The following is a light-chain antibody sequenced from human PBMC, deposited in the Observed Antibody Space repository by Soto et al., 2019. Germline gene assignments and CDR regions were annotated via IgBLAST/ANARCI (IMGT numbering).Light chain of an antibody. CDR3: HASCTTPGYS. CDR2: AES. V-gene: IGKV1-39*01. J-gene: IGKJ2*01. CDR1: QNIIFY. Sequence: DIQITQSPSSLSASVGDRVTITCRAIQNIIFYLNWYQQKPGKAPKLLIYAESNLQSGVPSRFSGSGSGAGFALTISSLQPEHFAAYVCHASCTTPGYSVGQGTQVDIK.